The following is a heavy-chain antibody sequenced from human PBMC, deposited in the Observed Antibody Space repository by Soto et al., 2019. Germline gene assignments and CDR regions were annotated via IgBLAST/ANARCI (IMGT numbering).Heavy chain of an antibody. J-gene: IGHJ3*02. CDR3: ARVPDVVVSADDAFDI. CDR1: GGSVSSSNW. CDR2: IYHSGSA. Sequence: QVQLQESGPGLVKPSGTLSLTCAVSGGSVSSSNWWSWVRQSPGKGLEWMGEIYHSGSAHYNPSRKSRATISLDKSKNQFSLRLTSVTAADTAVYYCARVPDVVVSADDAFDIWGPGTRVIVSS. V-gene: IGHV4-4*02. D-gene: IGHD2-21*02.